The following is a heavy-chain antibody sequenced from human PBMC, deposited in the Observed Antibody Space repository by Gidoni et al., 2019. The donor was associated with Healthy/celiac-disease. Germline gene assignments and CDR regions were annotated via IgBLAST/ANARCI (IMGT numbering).Heavy chain of an antibody. CDR2: IKSKTDGGTT. D-gene: IGHD1-1*01. Sequence: EVQLVESGGGLVKPGGSLRLSCAASGFTFSNAWMSWVRQAPGKGLEWVGRIKSKTDGGTTDYAAPVKGRFTIARDDSKNTLYLQMNSLKTEDTAVYYCTTIESEPSRSYAFDIWGQGTMVTVSS. CDR3: TTIESEPSRSYAFDI. J-gene: IGHJ3*02. V-gene: IGHV3-15*01. CDR1: GFTFSNAW.